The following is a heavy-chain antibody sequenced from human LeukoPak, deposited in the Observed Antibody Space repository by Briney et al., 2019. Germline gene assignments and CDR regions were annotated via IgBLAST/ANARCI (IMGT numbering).Heavy chain of an antibody. CDR1: GFMFSSNW. D-gene: IGHD3-9*01. V-gene: IGHV3-11*01. CDR2: ISGSRTST. J-gene: IGHJ3*02. Sequence: GGSLRLSCAASGFMFSSNWMSWIRQAPGEGLEWISYISGSRTSTFYADSVKGRFSTSRDNANNLMYLQMNSLRDDDTAVYYCARGKSDLFRGAFEIWGQGTMVTVSP. CDR3: ARGKSDLFRGAFEI.